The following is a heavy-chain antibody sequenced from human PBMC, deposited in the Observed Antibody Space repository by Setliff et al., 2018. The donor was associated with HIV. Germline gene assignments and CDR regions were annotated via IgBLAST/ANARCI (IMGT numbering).Heavy chain of an antibody. CDR2: INPSDGTT. V-gene: IGHV1-46*01. CDR1: GYTFTSCF. J-gene: IGHJ4*02. Sequence: ASVKVSCKASGYTFTSCFMHWVRQAPGQGLEYMGIINPSDGTTDYTQKFQGRVTMTRNTSISTAYMELSSLRSEDTAVYYCARDGDWGGYGYWGQGTLVTVSS. CDR3: ARDGDWGGYGY. D-gene: IGHD5-12*01.